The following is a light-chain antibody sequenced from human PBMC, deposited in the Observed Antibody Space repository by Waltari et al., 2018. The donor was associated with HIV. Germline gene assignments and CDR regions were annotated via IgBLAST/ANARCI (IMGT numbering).Light chain of an antibody. CDR3: AAWVDSLSVV. CDR1: SSNIGSNY. J-gene: IGLJ2*01. Sequence: QSVLTQPPSASGTPGQRVTISCSGSSSNIGSNYVYWYQQLPGPAPKLRIYRNNQRPSGVPDRFSGSKSGTSASLAISWLRSEDEADYYCAAWVDSLSVVFGGGTKLTVL. CDR2: RNN. V-gene: IGLV1-47*01.